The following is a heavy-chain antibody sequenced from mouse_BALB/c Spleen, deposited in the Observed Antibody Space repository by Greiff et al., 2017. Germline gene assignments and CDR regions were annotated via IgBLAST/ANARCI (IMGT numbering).Heavy chain of an antibody. CDR2: IRSKSNNYAT. CDR1: GFTFNTYA. J-gene: IGHJ4*01. V-gene: IGHV10-1*02. D-gene: IGHD4-1*01. Sequence: GGGLVQPKGSLKLSCAASGFTFNTYAMNWVRQAPGKGLEWVARIRSKSNNYATYYADSVKDRFTISRDDSQSMLYLQMNNLKTEDTAMYYCVRTGTGAMDYWGQGTSVTVSS. CDR3: VRTGTGAMDY.